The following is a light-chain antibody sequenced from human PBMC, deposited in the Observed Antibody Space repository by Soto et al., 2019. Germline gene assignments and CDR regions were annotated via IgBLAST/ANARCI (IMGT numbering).Light chain of an antibody. CDR2: GAS. CDR3: QQYNNWPPYT. CDR1: QSVSSN. Sequence: EIVMTQSPATLSVSPGERATLSCRASQSVSSNLAWYQHKPGQAPRLLIYGASTRATGIPATFSGSGYGTEFTLTISSLQSEDFAVYYCQQYNNWPPYTFGQWTKLEIK. J-gene: IGKJ2*01. V-gene: IGKV3-15*01.